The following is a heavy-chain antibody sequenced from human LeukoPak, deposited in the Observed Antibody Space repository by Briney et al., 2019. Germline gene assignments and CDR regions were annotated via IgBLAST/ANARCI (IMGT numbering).Heavy chain of an antibody. D-gene: IGHD1-26*01. CDR3: AKDSAAEWDGMDV. V-gene: IGHV3-30*18. J-gene: IGHJ6*02. CDR1: GFTFSSYG. CDR2: ISYDGSNK. Sequence: PGGSLRLSCAASGFTFSSYGMHWVRQAPGKGLEWVAVISYDGSNKYYADSVKGRFTTSRDNSKNTLYLQMTSLRAEDTAVYYCAKDSAAEWDGMDVWGQGTTVTVSS.